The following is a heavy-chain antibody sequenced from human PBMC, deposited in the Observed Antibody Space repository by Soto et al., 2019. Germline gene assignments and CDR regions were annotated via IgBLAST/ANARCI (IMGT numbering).Heavy chain of an antibody. CDR3: ARDQGIAVAVFDY. CDR1: GAPLSGYY. J-gene: IGHJ4*02. Sequence: SETLSLTCGVYGAPLSGYYFSWIRQSPEKGLEWIGEINHGPTTNYNPSLKSRVTISVDTSKNQISLKLRSVTAADTAVYYCARDQGIAVAVFDYWGQGTLVTVSS. V-gene: IGHV4-34*01. CDR2: INHGPTT. D-gene: IGHD6-19*01.